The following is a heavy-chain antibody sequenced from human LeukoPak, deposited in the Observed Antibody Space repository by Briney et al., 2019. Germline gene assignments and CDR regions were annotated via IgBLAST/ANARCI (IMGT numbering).Heavy chain of an antibody. D-gene: IGHD2-15*01. CDR1: GFTFSSYA. CDR2: ISYDGSNK. Sequence: PGRSLRLSCAASGFTFSSYAMHWVRQAPGKGLEWVAVISYDGSNKYYADSVKGRFTISRDNAKNSLYLQMNSLRAEDTAVYYCARGGTDIVVVVAATVDYWGQGTLVTVSS. J-gene: IGHJ4*02. V-gene: IGHV3-30-3*01. CDR3: ARGGTDIVVVVAATVDY.